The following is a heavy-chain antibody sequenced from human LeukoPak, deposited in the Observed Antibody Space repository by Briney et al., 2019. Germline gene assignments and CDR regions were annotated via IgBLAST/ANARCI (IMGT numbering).Heavy chain of an antibody. V-gene: IGHV3-15*01. J-gene: IGHJ4*02. D-gene: IGHD2-8*01. CDR2: IKSKTDGGTT. CDR1: GFTFSSYG. Sequence: GGSLRLSCAASGFTFSSYGMHWVRQAPGKGLEWVGRIKSKTDGGTTDYAAPVKGRFTISRDDSKNTLYLQMNSLKTEDTAVYYCTTDATNDFDYWGQGTLVTVSS. CDR3: TTDATNDFDY.